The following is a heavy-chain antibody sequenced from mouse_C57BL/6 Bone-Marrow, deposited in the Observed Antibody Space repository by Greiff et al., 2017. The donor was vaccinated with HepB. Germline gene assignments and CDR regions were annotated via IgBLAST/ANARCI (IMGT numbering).Heavy chain of an antibody. Sequence: VQLQQSGPELVKPGASVKISCKASGYAFSSSWMNWVKQRPGKGLEWIGRIYPGDGDTNYNGKFKGKATLTADKSSSTAYMQLSSLTSEDSAVYFCARSYYSKGGTMDYWGQGTSVTVSS. CDR2: IYPGDGDT. V-gene: IGHV1-82*01. J-gene: IGHJ4*01. CDR1: GYAFSSSW. CDR3: ARSYYSKGGTMDY. D-gene: IGHD2-5*01.